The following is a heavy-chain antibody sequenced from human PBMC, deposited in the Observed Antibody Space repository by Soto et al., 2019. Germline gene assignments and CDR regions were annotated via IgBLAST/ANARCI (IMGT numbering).Heavy chain of an antibody. CDR2: VNYSGLT. CDR1: GDSFTSSNYY. J-gene: IGHJ5*02. V-gene: IGHV4-39*01. CDR3: GRHAPHHDWLDP. Sequence: SETLSLTCTVSGDSFTSSNYYWGWIRQPPGKGLEWIAIVNYSGLTYYNPSLKSRVTISADTSKNQFSLKLSSVTAADTARYYCGRHAPHHDWLDPWGPETLVTVSS.